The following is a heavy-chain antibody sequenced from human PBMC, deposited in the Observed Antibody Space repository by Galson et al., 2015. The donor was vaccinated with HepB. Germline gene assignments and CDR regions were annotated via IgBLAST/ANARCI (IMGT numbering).Heavy chain of an antibody. CDR1: GGSISSGIYY. J-gene: IGHJ4*02. CDR2: IYYSGST. CDR3: ARDVRDRKYFDS. Sequence: TLSLTCTVSGGSISSGIYYWSWIRQHPGKGLEWIGYIYYSGSTYYNPSLQSRVIISVDTSKNQFSLKLSSVTAADTAVYYCARDVRDRKYFDSWGQGTLVTVSS. V-gene: IGHV4-31*03.